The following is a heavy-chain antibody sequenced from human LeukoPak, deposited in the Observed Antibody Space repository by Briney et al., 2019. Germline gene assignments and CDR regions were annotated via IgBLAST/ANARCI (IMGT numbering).Heavy chain of an antibody. V-gene: IGHV4-59*08. J-gene: IGHJ4*02. CDR1: GGPITSYY. D-gene: IGHD6-13*01. CDR2: IYYSGST. CDR3: ARRTGYSSSGYPD. Sequence: KPSETRSLTGTVPGGPITSYYWSWIRQPPGQGMEWIGYIYYSGSTNYNPSLKSRVTISVDTSRNQFSLKLSSVTAADTAVYYCARRTGYSSSGYPDWGQGTLVTV.